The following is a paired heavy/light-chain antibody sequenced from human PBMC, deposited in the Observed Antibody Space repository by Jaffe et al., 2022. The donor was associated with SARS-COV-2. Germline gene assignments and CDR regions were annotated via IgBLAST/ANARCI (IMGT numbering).Heavy chain of an antibody. CDR1: GGTFSSYA. V-gene: IGHV1-69*01. CDR2: IIPIFGTA. CDR3: ARTPAFYCSSTSCTINPFDY. J-gene: IGHJ4*02. Sequence: QVQLVQSGAEVKKPGSSVKVSCKASGGTFSSYAISWVRQAPGQGLEWMGGIIPIFGTANYAQKFQGRVTITADESTSTAYMELSSLRSEDTAVYYCARTPAFYCSSTSCTINPFDYWGQGTLVTVSS. D-gene: IGHD2-2*01.
Light chain of an antibody. CDR2: GAS. V-gene: IGKV3-20*01. CDR1: QSVSSSY. J-gene: IGKJ3*01. Sequence: EIVLTQSPGTLSLSPGERATLSCRASQSVSSSYLAWYQQKPGQAPRLLIYGASSRATGIPDRFSGSGSGTDFTLTISRLEPEDFAVYYCQQYGSSHQTFGPGTKVDIK. CDR3: QQYGSSHQT.